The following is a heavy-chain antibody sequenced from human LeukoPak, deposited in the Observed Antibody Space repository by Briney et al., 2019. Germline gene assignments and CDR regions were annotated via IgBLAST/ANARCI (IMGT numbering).Heavy chain of an antibody. V-gene: IGHV3-30*02. CDR1: GFTFSSYG. CDR3: ATGTYSSSSMIRWDPYYFDY. J-gene: IGHJ4*02. CDR2: IWYDGSNK. Sequence: GGSLRLSCAASGFTFSSYGMHWVRQAPGKGLEWVAVIWYDGSNKYYADSVKGRFTISRDNSKNTLYLQMNSLRAEDTAVYYCATGTYSSSSMIRWDPYYFDYWGQGTLVTVSS. D-gene: IGHD6-13*01.